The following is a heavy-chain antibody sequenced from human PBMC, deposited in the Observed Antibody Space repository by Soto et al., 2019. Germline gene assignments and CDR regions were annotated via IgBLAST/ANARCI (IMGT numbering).Heavy chain of an antibody. CDR1: GGTFSSYA. D-gene: IGHD3-22*01. J-gene: IGHJ6*04. V-gene: IGHV1-69*06. CDR3: ARGRGVKHYSDSRGYYPPGMDV. CDR2: IFPIFGTA. Sequence: SVKVSCKASGGTFSSYAISWVRQAPGQGLEWMGGIFPIFGTANYAQKFQGRVRIPADKTTSTAYTELSSLGSEDTAVYYCARGRGVKHYSDSRGYYPPGMDVWGKGNTVIVSS.